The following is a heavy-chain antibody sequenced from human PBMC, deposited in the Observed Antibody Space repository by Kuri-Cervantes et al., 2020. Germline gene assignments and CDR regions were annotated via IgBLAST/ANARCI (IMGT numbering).Heavy chain of an antibody. Sequence: GESLKISCVASGFTFSSYAMSWVRQAPGKGLEWVSAISGSGGSTYYADSVKGRFTISRDNAKSSLYLQLEALRAADTAVYYCARDGFSYGMTSFDYWGRGTLVTVSS. J-gene: IGHJ4*02. D-gene: IGHD3-16*01. CDR3: ARDGFSYGMTSFDY. V-gene: IGHV3-23*01. CDR2: ISGSGGST. CDR1: GFTFSSYA.